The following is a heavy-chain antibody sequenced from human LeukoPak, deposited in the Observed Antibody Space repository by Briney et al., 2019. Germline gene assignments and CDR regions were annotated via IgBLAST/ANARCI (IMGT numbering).Heavy chain of an antibody. Sequence: SVKVSCKASGGTFSSYAISWVRQAPGQGREWMGGTIPIFGIANYAQKFQGRVTITADESTSTAYMELSSLRSEDTAVYYCARSERVIFQYYYYYMDVWGKGTTVTISS. CDR1: GGTFSSYA. CDR3: ARSERVIFQYYYYYMDV. V-gene: IGHV1-69*01. D-gene: IGHD2-15*01. J-gene: IGHJ6*03. CDR2: TIPIFGIA.